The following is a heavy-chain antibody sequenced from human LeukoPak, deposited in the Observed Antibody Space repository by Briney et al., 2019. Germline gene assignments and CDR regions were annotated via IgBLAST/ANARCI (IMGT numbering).Heavy chain of an antibody. D-gene: IGHD2-15*01. J-gene: IGHJ6*02. CDR3: ARGPSGGSSDYYYYGMDV. CDR2: INHSGST. V-gene: IGHV4-34*01. CDR1: GGSFSGYY. Sequence: SETLSLTCAVYGGSFSGYYWSWIRQPPGKGLEWIGEINHSGSTNYNPSLKSRVTISVDTSKNQFSLKLSSVTAADTAVYYCARGPSGGSSDYYYYGMDVWGQGTTVTVSS.